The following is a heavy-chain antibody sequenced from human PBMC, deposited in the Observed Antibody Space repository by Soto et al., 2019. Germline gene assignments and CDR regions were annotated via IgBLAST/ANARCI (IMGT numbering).Heavy chain of an antibody. D-gene: IGHD2-15*01. CDR2: IQSGGPT. V-gene: IGHV3-66*01. CDR3: ARDDVLFDGGRCYGVPLDV. Sequence: PGGSLRLSCAASGFTVSSKYMSWVRQAPGKGLEWVSLIQSGGPTYYADSVKGRFTISRDTSENTVHLQMDSLRAEDTAVYYCARDDVLFDGGRCYGVPLDVCGKGTTVTGSS. J-gene: IGHJ6*04. CDR1: GFTVSSKY.